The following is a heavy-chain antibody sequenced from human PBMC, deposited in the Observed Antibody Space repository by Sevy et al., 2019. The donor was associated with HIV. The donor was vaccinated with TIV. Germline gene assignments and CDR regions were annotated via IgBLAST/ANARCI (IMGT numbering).Heavy chain of an antibody. D-gene: IGHD4-17*01. CDR3: TRDLPPSATTVAHFDY. CDR2: IANSGSTR. V-gene: IGHV3-48*03. CDR1: GFTFSSYE. J-gene: IGHJ4*02. Sequence: GGSLRLSCAASGFTFSSYEMNWVRQAPGKGLEWVSNIANSGSTRYYSNSVKGRFTISRDNAKNSLYLQMNSLRAEDTAVYYCTRDLPPSATTVAHFDYGGRGTLVTVSS.